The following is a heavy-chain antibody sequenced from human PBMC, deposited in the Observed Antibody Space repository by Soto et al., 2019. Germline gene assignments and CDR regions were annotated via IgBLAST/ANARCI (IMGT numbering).Heavy chain of an antibody. D-gene: IGHD3-10*01. CDR3: GGSGSHYYYYGMDV. Sequence: GASVKVSCKASGGTFSSYAISWVRQAPGQGLEWMGGIIPIFGTANYAQKFQGRVTITADESTSTAYMELSSLRSEDTAVYYCGGSGSHYYYYGMDVWGQGTTVTVSS. CDR2: IIPIFGTA. J-gene: IGHJ6*02. CDR1: GGTFSSYA. V-gene: IGHV1-69*13.